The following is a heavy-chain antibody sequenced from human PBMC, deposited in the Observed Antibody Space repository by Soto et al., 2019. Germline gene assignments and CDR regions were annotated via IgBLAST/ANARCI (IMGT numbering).Heavy chain of an antibody. CDR1: GGSFSGYY. CDR3: ARARGSGSYYYYYYYMDV. J-gene: IGHJ6*03. D-gene: IGHD3-10*01. CDR2: INHSGST. Sequence: PSETLSLTCAVYGGSFSGYYWSWIRQPPGKGLEWIGEINHSGSTNYNPSLKSRVTISVDTSKNQFSLKLSSVTAADTAVYYCARARGSGSYYYYYYYMDVWGKGTTVTVSS. V-gene: IGHV4-34*01.